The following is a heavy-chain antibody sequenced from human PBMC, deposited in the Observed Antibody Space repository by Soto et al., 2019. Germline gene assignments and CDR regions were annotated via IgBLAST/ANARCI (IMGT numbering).Heavy chain of an antibody. V-gene: IGHV4-39*01. CDR1: GGSISSSSYY. CDR3: ARQFGGYYDSSGYYDRDIHFDY. CDR2: IYYSGST. D-gene: IGHD3-22*01. Sequence: SETLSLTCTVSGGSISSSSYYWGWIRQPPGKGLEWIGSIYYSGSTYYNPSLKSRVTISVDTSKNQFSLKLGSVTAADTAVYYCARQFGGYYDSSGYYDRDIHFDYWGQGTLVTVSS. J-gene: IGHJ4*02.